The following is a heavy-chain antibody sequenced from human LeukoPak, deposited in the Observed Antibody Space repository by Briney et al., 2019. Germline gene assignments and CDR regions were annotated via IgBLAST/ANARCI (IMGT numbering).Heavy chain of an antibody. J-gene: IGHJ4*02. CDR1: GYSISRGYY. D-gene: IGHD3-10*01. CDR3: ARAGWIITSGIDY. V-gene: IGHV4-38-2*01. Sequence: PSETLSLTCGVSGYSISRGYYCAWIRQPPGKGLEWIGTIYHTGSTYYTPSLGSRVTISVDTSKNEFSLNLNSVTAADTAVYYCARAGWIITSGIDYWGQGALVTVSS. CDR2: IYHTGST.